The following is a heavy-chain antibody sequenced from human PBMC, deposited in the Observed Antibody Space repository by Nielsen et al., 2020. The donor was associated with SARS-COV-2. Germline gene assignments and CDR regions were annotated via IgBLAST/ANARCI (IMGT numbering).Heavy chain of an antibody. CDR2: TYYRSKWYN. V-gene: IGHV6-1*01. D-gene: IGHD6-13*01. CDR1: GDSLSSNSAA. J-gene: IGHJ4*02. CDR3: ARAKGSSWFLTGYYFDY. Sequence: SQTLSLTCAISGDSLSSNSAAWNWIRQSPSRGLEWLGRTYYRSKWYNDYAVSVKSRITINPDTSKNQFSLQLNSVTPEDTAVYYCARAKGSSWFLTGYYFDYWGQGTLVTVSS.